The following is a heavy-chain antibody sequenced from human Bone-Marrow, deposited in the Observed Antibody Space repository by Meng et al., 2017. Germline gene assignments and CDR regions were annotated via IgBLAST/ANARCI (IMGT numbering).Heavy chain of an antibody. CDR3: AKSAHGVFSTHHFDY. D-gene: IGHD2/OR15-2a*01. Sequence: EVQLVESGGTLVKPGGSLRLSCGASGFTFSSYDMHWVRQAPGKGLAWVSTIASNNNYIYYADSVKGRFTISRDNPKNSLYLQMNSLRADDTAVYYCAKSAHGVFSTHHFDYWGQGTLVTVSS. J-gene: IGHJ4*02. V-gene: IGHV3-21*01. CDR2: IASNNNYI. CDR1: GFTFSSYD.